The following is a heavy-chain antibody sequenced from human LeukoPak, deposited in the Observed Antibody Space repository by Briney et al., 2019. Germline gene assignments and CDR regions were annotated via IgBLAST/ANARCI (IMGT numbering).Heavy chain of an antibody. CDR2: INHSGST. V-gene: IGHV4-34*01. CDR1: GGSFSGYY. Sequence: SETLSLTCAVYGGSFSGYYWSWIRQPPGKGLEWIGEINHSGSTNYNPSLKSRVTISVDTSKNQFSLKLSSVTAADTAVYYCARGTLPYLPDYGGQETLVTVPS. CDR3: ARGTLPYLPDY. D-gene: IGHD4-11*01. J-gene: IGHJ4*02.